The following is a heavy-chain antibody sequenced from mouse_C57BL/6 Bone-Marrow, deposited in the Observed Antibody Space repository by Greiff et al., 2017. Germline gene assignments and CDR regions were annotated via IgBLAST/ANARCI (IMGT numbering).Heavy chain of an antibody. Sequence: VQLQQSGPGLVKPSQSLSLTCSVTGYSITSGYYWNWIRQFPGNKLEWMGYISYDGSNNYNPSLKNRISITRDTSKNQFFLKLNSVTTEDTATYYCARGNWGVGAYWRQGSLVTVSA. D-gene: IGHD4-1*01. CDR2: ISYDGSN. V-gene: IGHV3-6*01. J-gene: IGHJ3*01. CDR1: GYSITSGYY. CDR3: ARGNWGVGAY.